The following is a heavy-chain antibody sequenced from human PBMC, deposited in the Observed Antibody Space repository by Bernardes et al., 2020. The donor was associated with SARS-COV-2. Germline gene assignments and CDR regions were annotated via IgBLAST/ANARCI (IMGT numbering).Heavy chain of an antibody. D-gene: IGHD6-19*01. Sequence: ASVKVSCKASGYTFTSYGISWVRQAPGQGLEWMGWISAYNGDTNYAQILQGRVTMTTDTSTSTVYMELRSLRSDDTAVYYCGRGAPGYSSGWGYFQHWGQGTLVIVSS. V-gene: IGHV1-18*01. CDR3: GRGAPGYSSGWGYFQH. J-gene: IGHJ1*01. CDR1: GYTFTSYG. CDR2: ISAYNGDT.